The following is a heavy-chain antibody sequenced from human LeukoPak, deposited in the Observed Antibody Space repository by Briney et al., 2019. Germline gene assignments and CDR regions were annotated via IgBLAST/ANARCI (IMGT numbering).Heavy chain of an antibody. CDR2: IYSGGST. V-gene: IGHV3-53*01. CDR1: GFTVSSNY. J-gene: IGHJ4*02. D-gene: IGHD1-26*01. CDR3: AILVGAIPFDY. Sequence: GGSLRLSGAASGFTVSSNYMSWVRQAPGKGLEWVSVIYSGGSTYYADSVKGRFTISRDNSKNTLYLQMNSLRAEDTAVYYCAILVGAIPFDYWGQGTLVTVSS.